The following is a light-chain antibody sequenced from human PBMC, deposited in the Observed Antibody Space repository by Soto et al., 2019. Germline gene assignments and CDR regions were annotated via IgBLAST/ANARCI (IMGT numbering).Light chain of an antibody. J-gene: IGKJ5*01. CDR2: KAS. Sequence: DIQMTQSPSTLSASVADRVTITCRASQSISSWLAWYQQKPGKAPKLLIYKASSLESGVPSRFSGSGSGTEFTLTIRSLQPDDFATYYCQQSYSTPPITFGQGTRLEIK. V-gene: IGKV1-5*03. CDR3: QQSYSTPPIT. CDR1: QSISSW.